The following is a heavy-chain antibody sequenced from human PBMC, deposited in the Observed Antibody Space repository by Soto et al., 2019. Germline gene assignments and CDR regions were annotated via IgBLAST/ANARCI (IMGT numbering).Heavy chain of an antibody. CDR1: GGTFSSYA. V-gene: IGHV1-69*01. D-gene: IGHD2-15*01. Sequence: QVQLVQSGAEVKKPGSSVKVSCKAPGGTFSSYAISWVRQAPGQGLEWMGGIIPSFGTANYAQKLQGRVTITADEYTSSRYMELSRLKSEDKAAYYCARSQGGSSSLDIYYYYYYGMDVWGQGTTVTVSS. CDR3: ARSQGGSSSLDIYYYYYYGMDV. J-gene: IGHJ6*02. CDR2: IIPSFGTA.